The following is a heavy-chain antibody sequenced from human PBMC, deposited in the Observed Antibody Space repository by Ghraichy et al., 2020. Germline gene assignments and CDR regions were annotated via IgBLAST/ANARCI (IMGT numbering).Heavy chain of an antibody. CDR2: IYPGDSDT. Sequence: GASLNISCKGSGYSFTSYWIGWVRQMPGKGLEWMGIIYPGDSDTRYSPSFQGQVTISADKSISTAYLQWSRLKASDTAMYYCARQENQRYSSSWYLGYFDYWGQGTLVTVSS. CDR1: GYSFTSYW. J-gene: IGHJ4*02. CDR3: ARQENQRYSSSWYLGYFDY. V-gene: IGHV5-51*01. D-gene: IGHD6-13*01.